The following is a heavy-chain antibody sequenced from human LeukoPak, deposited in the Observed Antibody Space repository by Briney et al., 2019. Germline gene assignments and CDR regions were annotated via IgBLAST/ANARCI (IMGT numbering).Heavy chain of an antibody. J-gene: IGHJ4*02. CDR1: GFTFSSYA. V-gene: IGHV3-23*01. Sequence: GGSLRLSCVVSGFTFSSYAMSWVRQAPGKGLEWVSTISGSGGSTYYADSVKGRFTISRDNSKNTLYLQMNSLRAEDTAVYYCANEWFGEEIIWFDYWGQGTLVTVSS. D-gene: IGHD3-10*01. CDR2: ISGSGGST. CDR3: ANEWFGEEIIWFDY.